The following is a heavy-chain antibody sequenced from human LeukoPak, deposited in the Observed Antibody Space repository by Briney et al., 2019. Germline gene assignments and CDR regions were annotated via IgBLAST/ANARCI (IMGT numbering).Heavy chain of an antibody. CDR1: EFSVGSNY. D-gene: IGHD2-15*01. Sequence: PGGSLRLSCAASEFSVGSNYMTWVRQAPGKGLEWVSLIYSGGSTYYADSVKGRFTISRDNSKNTLYLQMNSLRAEDTAVYYCAKKRDIVVVVAAEPDAFDIWGQGTMVTVSS. CDR2: IYSGGST. V-gene: IGHV3-66*01. J-gene: IGHJ3*02. CDR3: AKKRDIVVVVAAEPDAFDI.